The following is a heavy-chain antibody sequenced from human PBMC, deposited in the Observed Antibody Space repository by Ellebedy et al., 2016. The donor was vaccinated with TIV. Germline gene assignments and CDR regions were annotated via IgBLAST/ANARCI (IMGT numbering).Heavy chain of an antibody. CDR1: RGTFSSYA. D-gene: IGHD6-19*01. Sequence: SVKVSXKASRGTFSSYAISWVRQAPGQGLEWMGGIIPIFGTANYAQKFQGRVTITADESTSTAYMELSSLRSEDTAVYYCARGVAGTGPLHFDYWGQGTLVTVSS. CDR2: IIPIFGTA. V-gene: IGHV1-69*13. CDR3: ARGVAGTGPLHFDY. J-gene: IGHJ4*02.